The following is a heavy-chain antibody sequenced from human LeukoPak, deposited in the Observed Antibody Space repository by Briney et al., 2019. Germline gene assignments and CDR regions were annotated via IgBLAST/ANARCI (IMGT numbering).Heavy chain of an antibody. CDR3: ARDLLSCSGGSCYEYFDY. CDR1: GGSISSGSYY. J-gene: IGHJ4*02. CDR2: IYTSGST. Sequence: SEALSLTCTVSGGSISSGSYYWSWIRQPAGKGLEWIGRIYTSGSTNYNPSLKSRVTISVDTSKNQFSLKLSSVTAADTAVYYCARDLLSCSGGSCYEYFDYWGQGTLVTVSS. D-gene: IGHD2-15*01. V-gene: IGHV4-61*02.